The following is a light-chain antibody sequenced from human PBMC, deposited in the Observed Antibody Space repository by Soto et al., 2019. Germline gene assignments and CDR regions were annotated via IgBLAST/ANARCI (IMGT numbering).Light chain of an antibody. CDR3: QPRNSYLFA. Sequence: DIQVTQSPSFLSASVGDRVTITCRASQDVSRYLAWYQQKPGKAPNLLIYAASTLRSGVPSRFSGSGSETEFTLTISSLQPEDFATYYCQPRNSYLFAFGPGNTVDI. J-gene: IGKJ3*01. V-gene: IGKV1-9*01. CDR2: AAS. CDR1: QDVSRY.